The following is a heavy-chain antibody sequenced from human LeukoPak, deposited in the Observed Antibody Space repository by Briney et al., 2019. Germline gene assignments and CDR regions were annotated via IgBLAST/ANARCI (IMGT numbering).Heavy chain of an antibody. Sequence: GASVKVSCKASGYTFIHYYIHWVRQAPGQGLEWMGWINPNSGGTNYAQKFQGRVTMTRDTSISTAYMELSRLRSDDTAVYYCWYYYDSSNAVVNAFDIWGQGTMVTVSS. D-gene: IGHD3-22*01. J-gene: IGHJ3*02. CDR3: WYYYDSSNAVVNAFDI. CDR1: GYTFIHYY. V-gene: IGHV1-2*02. CDR2: INPNSGGT.